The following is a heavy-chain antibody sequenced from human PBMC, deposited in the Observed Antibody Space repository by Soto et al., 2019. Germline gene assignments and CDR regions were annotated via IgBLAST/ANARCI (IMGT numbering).Heavy chain of an antibody. D-gene: IGHD6-19*01. Sequence: GGSLRLSCAASGFTFSSYAMHWVRQAPGKGLEWVAVISYDGSNKYYADSVKGRFTISRDNSKNTLYLQMNSLRAEDTAVYYCARDTPGYSSGPGGMDVWGQGTTVTVSS. CDR1: GFTFSSYA. CDR3: ARDTPGYSSGPGGMDV. CDR2: ISYDGSNK. V-gene: IGHV3-30-3*01. J-gene: IGHJ6*02.